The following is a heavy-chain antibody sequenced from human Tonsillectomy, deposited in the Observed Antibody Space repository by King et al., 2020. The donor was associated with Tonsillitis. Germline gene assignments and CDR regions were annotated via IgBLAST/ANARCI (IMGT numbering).Heavy chain of an antibody. J-gene: IGHJ3*02. Sequence: VQLQESGPGLVKPSQTLSLTCTVSGGSISSGDYYWSWIRQPPGKGLEWIGYIYYSGSTYYTPSLKSRVTISVATSKNQFSLKLTSVTAADTAVYYCAGTSYDILTGYLKNDAFDNWGQGTIVTVSS. CDR3: AGTSYDILTGYLKNDAFDN. CDR1: GGSISSGDYY. CDR2: IYYSGST. V-gene: IGHV4-30-4*01. D-gene: IGHD3-9*01.